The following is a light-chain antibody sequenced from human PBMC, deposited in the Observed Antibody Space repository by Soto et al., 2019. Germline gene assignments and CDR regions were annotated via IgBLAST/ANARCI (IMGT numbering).Light chain of an antibody. J-gene: IGKJ1*01. CDR1: QTISTL. Sequence: SQMAQAPAALWASGVDIGTISFRDSQTISTLLAWYQQRPGKAPNLLIYKASSLESGVPSRFSGSGSGTEFTLTISSLQPDDFATYFCQQYSTYPWTFGQGTKVDIK. CDR3: QQYSTYPWT. CDR2: KAS. V-gene: IGKV1-5*03.